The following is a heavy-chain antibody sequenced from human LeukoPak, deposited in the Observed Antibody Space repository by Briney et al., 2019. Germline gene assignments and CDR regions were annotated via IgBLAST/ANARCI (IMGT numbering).Heavy chain of an antibody. CDR2: IYYSGST. CDR3: ARAPTRGAHTRFDY. Sequence: SETLSLTXTVSGGSISSYYWSWIRQAPGKGLEWIGYIYYSGSTNYNPSLKSRVTISVDTSKNQFSLKLSSVTAADTAVYYCARAPTRGAHTRFDYWGQGTLVTVSS. V-gene: IGHV4-59*01. D-gene: IGHD3-10*01. J-gene: IGHJ4*02. CDR1: GGSISSYY.